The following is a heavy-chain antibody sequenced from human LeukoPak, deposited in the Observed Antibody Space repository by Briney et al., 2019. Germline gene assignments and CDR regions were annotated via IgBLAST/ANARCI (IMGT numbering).Heavy chain of an antibody. J-gene: IGHJ5*02. CDR1: GGSISSSNW. CDR2: IYYSGST. Sequence: SETLSLTCAVSGGSISSSNWWSWVRQPPGKGLEWIGSIYYSGSTYYNLSLKSRVTISVDTSKKQFSLRLSSVTAADTAVYYCVRRVDSWFDPWGQGTLVIVSS. CDR3: VRRVDSWFDP. V-gene: IGHV4-39*01.